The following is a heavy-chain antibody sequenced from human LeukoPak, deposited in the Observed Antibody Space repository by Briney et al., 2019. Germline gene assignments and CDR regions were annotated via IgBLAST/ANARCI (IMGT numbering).Heavy chain of an antibody. CDR2: IYSGGST. D-gene: IGHD2-2*01. V-gene: IGHV3-53*01. CDR1: GFTVSSNY. J-gene: IGHJ3*02. CDR3: ASGNCSSTSRYFPDAFDI. Sequence: GGSLRLSCAASGFTVSSNYMSWVRQAPGKGLEWVSVIYSGGSTYYADSVKGRFTISRDNSKNTLYLQMNSLRAEDTAVYYCASGNCSSTSRYFPDAFDIWGQGTMVTVSS.